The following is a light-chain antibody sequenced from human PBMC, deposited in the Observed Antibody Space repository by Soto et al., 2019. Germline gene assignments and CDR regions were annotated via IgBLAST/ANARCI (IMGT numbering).Light chain of an antibody. V-gene: IGKV3-11*01. J-gene: IGKJ1*01. CDR3: QQRSNWPTWT. CDR2: DAS. CDR1: QSVSSY. Sequence: EVVLTQSPGTLSLSPGGRATLSCRASQSVSSYLAWYQQKPGQAPRLLIYDASNRATGIPARFSGSGSGTDFTLTISSLEPEDFAVYYCQQRSNWPTWTFGQGTKVDIK.